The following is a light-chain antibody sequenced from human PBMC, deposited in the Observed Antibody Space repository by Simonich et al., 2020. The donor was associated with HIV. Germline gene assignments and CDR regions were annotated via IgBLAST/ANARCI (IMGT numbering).Light chain of an antibody. Sequence: DIVMTQSPDSLAVSLGERATINCNSSQSVLYSSNNKNYLAWYQQKPGQPPKLLLYWASTRESGVPDRFSASGSGTDFTLTISSLQAEDVAIYYCQQYYSTPWTFGQGTKVEIK. V-gene: IGKV4-1*01. CDR3: QQYYSTPWT. CDR2: WAS. J-gene: IGKJ1*01. CDR1: QSVLYSSNNKNY.